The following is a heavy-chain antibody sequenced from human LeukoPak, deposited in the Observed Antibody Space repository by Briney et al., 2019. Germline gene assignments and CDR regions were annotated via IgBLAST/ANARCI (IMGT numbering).Heavy chain of an antibody. J-gene: IGHJ4*02. CDR1: GFTFSSYS. Sequence: LRLSCAASGFTFSSYSMNWVRQAPGKGLEWIGYIYYSGSTYYNPSLKSRVTISVDTSKNQFSLKLSSVTAADTAVYYCARGRATFDYWGQGTLVTVSS. CDR3: ARGRATFDY. V-gene: IGHV4-30-4*08. CDR2: IYYSGST.